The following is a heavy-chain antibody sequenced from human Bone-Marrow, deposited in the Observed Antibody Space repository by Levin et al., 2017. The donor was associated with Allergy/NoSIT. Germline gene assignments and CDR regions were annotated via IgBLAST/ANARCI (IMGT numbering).Heavy chain of an antibody. Sequence: GSLRLSCTVSGGSISSYYWSWIRQPAGKGLEWIGRIYTSGSTNYNPSLKSRVTMSVDTSKNQFSLKLSSVTAADTAVYYCARENDIVVVPAHNRRDYYYYGMDVWGQGTTVTVSS. CDR2: IYTSGST. J-gene: IGHJ6*02. CDR3: ARENDIVVVPAHNRRDYYYYGMDV. D-gene: IGHD2-2*01. V-gene: IGHV4-4*07. CDR1: GGSISSYY.